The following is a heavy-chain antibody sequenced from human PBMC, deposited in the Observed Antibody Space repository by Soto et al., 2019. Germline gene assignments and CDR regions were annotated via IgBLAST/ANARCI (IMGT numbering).Heavy chain of an antibody. V-gene: IGHV4-39*02. CDR1: GGSISIGTYY. D-gene: IGHD2-21*02. Sequence: SETLSLTCTVSGGSISIGTYYWGWIRQPPRKAPEWIGSTSYSGTTYYNPSLESRVTIFMDMSKNHFSLSLSSVTAADTAVYYCARPSSGGNSWFFAYWGQGTLVTVSS. CDR3: ARPSSGGNSWFFAY. J-gene: IGHJ4*02. CDR2: TSYSGTT.